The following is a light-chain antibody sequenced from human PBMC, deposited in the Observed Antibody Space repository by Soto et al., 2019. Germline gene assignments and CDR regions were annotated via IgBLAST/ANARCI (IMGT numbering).Light chain of an antibody. Sequence: DIQMTQSPSALSASVGDRVTITCRASQRIIRWLAWYQQKPGKAPKRLIYEASSLESGVPSRFSGSGSGTEFTLTISILQPDDFATYYCQQYNSYPYTFGQGTKLEIK. CDR2: EAS. V-gene: IGKV1-5*03. CDR1: QRIIRW. J-gene: IGKJ2*01. CDR3: QQYNSYPYT.